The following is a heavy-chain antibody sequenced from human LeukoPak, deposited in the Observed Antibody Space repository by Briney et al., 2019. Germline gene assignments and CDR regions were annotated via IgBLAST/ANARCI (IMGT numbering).Heavy chain of an antibody. D-gene: IGHD3-10*01. Sequence: SETLSLTCTVSGGSISTSSYYWGWIRQPPGKGLEWIGTIYYSGSTFYNPSLKSRVTISEDTSKNQFSLKLSSVTAADTAVYYCTINLGSGSYAFDIWGQGTMVTVSS. CDR2: IYYSGST. CDR3: TINLGSGSYAFDI. V-gene: IGHV4-39*07. CDR1: GGSISTSSYY. J-gene: IGHJ3*02.